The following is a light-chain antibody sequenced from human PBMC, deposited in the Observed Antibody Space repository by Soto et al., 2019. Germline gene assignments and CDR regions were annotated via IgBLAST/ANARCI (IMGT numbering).Light chain of an antibody. CDR3: QQCTKCPRT. Sequence: EIVMTQSPVTLSVSPREIATLSCRASQSVSSNLAWYQQKPGQAPRLLIYGASTRATGIPDRLSTSGSGTEFTLTISSLQSEDSAVYYCQQCTKCPRTFGQGTKVEIK. CDR1: QSVSSN. V-gene: IGKV3-15*01. J-gene: IGKJ1*01. CDR2: GAS.